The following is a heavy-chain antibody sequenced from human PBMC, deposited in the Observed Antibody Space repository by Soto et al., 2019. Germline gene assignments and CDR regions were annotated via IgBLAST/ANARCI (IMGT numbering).Heavy chain of an antibody. V-gene: IGHV4-39*01. Sequence: SETLSLTCTVSGGSISSSSYYWGWFRQPPGKGLEWIGSIYYSGSTYYNPSLKSRVTISVDTSKNQFSLKLSSVTAADTAVYYCARTYYDFWSGNNWFDPWGQGTLVTVSS. J-gene: IGHJ5*02. CDR2: IYYSGST. CDR1: GGSISSSSYY. CDR3: ARTYYDFWSGNNWFDP. D-gene: IGHD3-3*01.